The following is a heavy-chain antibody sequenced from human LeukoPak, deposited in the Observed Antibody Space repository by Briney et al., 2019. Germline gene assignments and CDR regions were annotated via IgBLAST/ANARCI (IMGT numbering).Heavy chain of an antibody. V-gene: IGHV1-3*04. D-gene: IGHD6-19*01. CDR1: GYTFTHYA. CDR2: INTDNDNT. CDR3: ARDGKHIAVPGVRYPMDV. Sequence: ASVKVSCKASGYTFTHYAMHWVRQAPGQRLEWMGWINTDNDNTKYSQKFQGRVTITSDTSANTAYMELSSLRSEDTAVYYCARDGKHIAVPGVRYPMDVWGQGTTVTVS. J-gene: IGHJ6*02.